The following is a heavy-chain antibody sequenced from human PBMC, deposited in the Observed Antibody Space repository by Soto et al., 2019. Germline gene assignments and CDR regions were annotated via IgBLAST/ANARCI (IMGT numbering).Heavy chain of an antibody. CDR1: GGSISSYY. D-gene: IGHD3-3*01. CDR2: IYYSGST. Sequence: ETLSLTCTVSGGSISSYYWSWIRQPPGKGLEWIGYIYYSGSTNYNPSLKSRVTISVDTSKNQFSLKLSSVTAADTAVYYCARVSPWDYDFWSGYYTDYYYYGMDVWGQGTTVTVSS. J-gene: IGHJ6*02. CDR3: ARVSPWDYDFWSGYYTDYYYYGMDV. V-gene: IGHV4-59*01.